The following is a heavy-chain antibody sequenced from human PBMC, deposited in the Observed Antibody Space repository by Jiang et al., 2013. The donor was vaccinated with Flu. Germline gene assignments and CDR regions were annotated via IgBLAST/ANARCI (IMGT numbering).Heavy chain of an antibody. CDR1: GYTFTSYA. V-gene: IGHV7-4-1*01. D-gene: IGHD3-10*01. CDR2: INTNTGNP. J-gene: IGHJ1*01. Sequence: QSGSELKKPGASVKVSCKASGYTFTSYAMNWVRQAPGQGLEWMGWINTNTGNPTYAQGFTGRFVFSLDTSVSTAYPQICSLKAEDTAVYYCATRRGNSYYGSGSPRYFQHWGQGTLVTVSS. CDR3: ATRRGNSYYGSGSPRYFQH.